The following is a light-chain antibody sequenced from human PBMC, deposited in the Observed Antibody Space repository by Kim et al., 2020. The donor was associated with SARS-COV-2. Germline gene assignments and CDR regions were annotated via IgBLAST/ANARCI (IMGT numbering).Light chain of an antibody. J-gene: IGLJ1*01. Sequence: QSVTISCTGTSSDVGGYNYVSWYQHHPGKAPKLMIYEVTKRPSGVTDRFSGSKSGNTASLTVSGLQAEDEADYYCGSYVGNNNFVFGTGTKVTVL. V-gene: IGLV2-8*01. CDR2: EVT. CDR3: GSYVGNNNFV. CDR1: SSDVGGYNY.